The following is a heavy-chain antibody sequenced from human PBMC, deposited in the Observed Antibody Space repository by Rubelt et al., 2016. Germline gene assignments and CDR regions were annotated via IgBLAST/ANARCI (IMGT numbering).Heavy chain of an antibody. D-gene: IGHD3-22*01. V-gene: IGHV3-23*01. Sequence: GGGLVQPGGSLRVSCAASGFTFSSHAMNWVRLAPGKGLEWVSTISATGVGSSGDNTYYADSVKGRFTISRDNSKNTVYLPMNGLRAEDTAIYYFVKDHLPLRVHDSSGCGYWGQGTLVTVSS. CDR1: GFTFSSHA. CDR3: VKDHLPLRVHDSSGCGY. CDR2: ISATGVGSSGDNT. J-gene: IGHJ4*02.